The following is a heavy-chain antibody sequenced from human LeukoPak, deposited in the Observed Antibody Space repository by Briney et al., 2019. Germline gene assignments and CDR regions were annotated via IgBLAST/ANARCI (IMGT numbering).Heavy chain of an antibody. CDR3: ARTTYCGGDCYSSDFQH. D-gene: IGHD2-21*02. J-gene: IGHJ1*01. CDR2: MNPNSGNT. CDR1: GYTFTSYD. V-gene: IGHV1-8*01. Sequence: ASVKVSCKASGYTFTSYDINWVRQATGQGLEWMGWMNPNSGNTGYAQKFQGRVTMTRNTSISTAYMELSSLRSEDTAVYYCARTTYCGGDCYSSDFQHWGQGTLVTVSS.